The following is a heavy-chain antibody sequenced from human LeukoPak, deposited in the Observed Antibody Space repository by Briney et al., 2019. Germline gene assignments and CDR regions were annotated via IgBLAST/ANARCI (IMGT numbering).Heavy chain of an antibody. V-gene: IGHV4-39*01. D-gene: IGHD6-13*01. J-gene: IGHJ6*03. CDR1: GGSISSSSYY. CDR3: ARQRIAAPTYYMDV. CDR2: IYYSGST. Sequence: SETLSLTCTVSGGSISSSSYYWGRLRQPPGKGLEWIGSIYYSGSTYYNPSLKSRVTISVDTSKNQFSLKLSSVTAADTAVYYCARQRIAAPTYYMDVWGKGTTVTVSS.